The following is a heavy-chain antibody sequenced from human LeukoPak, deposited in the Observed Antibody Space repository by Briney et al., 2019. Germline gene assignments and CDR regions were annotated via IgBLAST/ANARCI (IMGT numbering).Heavy chain of an antibody. V-gene: IGHV3-21*01. CDR3: ARASDSSGYYSYFDH. CDR1: GFTFSSYS. D-gene: IGHD3-22*01. Sequence: GGSLRLSXAASGFTFSSYSMNWVRQTPGKGLEWVSSISSGSSYIYYADSVKGRFTISRDNAKNSLYLQMNSLRAEDTAVYYCARASDSSGYYSYFDHWGQGTLVPVSS. J-gene: IGHJ1*01. CDR2: ISSGSSYI.